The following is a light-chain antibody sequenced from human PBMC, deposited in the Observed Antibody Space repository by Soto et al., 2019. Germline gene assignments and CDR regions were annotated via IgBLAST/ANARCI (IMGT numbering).Light chain of an antibody. Sequence: DIQMTQSPSSLSASVGDRVTITCRASQSISGYLNWYQQKAGKAPELLIYAASSLQSGVPSRFRGSGSGLDFTLTINGLQTEDFATYYCQQTYTSPITFGQGTRLEIK. V-gene: IGKV1-39*01. CDR3: QQTYTSPIT. J-gene: IGKJ5*01. CDR1: QSISGY. CDR2: AAS.